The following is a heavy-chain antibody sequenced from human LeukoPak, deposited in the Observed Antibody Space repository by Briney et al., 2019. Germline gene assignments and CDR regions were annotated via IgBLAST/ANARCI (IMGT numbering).Heavy chain of an antibody. J-gene: IGHJ5*02. D-gene: IGHD6-13*01. CDR1: GFTFDDYA. CDR3: ARVQQQLTRGNWFDP. CDR2: ISWNSGSI. Sequence: GGSLRLSCAASGFTFDDYAMHWVRQAPGKGLEWVSGISWNSGSIGYADSVKGRFTISRDNAKNSLYLQMNSLRAEDTAVYYCARVQQQLTRGNWFDPWGQGTLVTVSS. V-gene: IGHV3-9*01.